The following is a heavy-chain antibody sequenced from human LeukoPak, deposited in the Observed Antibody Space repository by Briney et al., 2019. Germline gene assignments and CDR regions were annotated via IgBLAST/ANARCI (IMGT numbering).Heavy chain of an antibody. CDR2: IYYSGST. CDR1: GGSISSYY. Sequence: PSETRSLTCTVSGGSISSYYWSWIRQPPGKGLEWIGYIYYSGSTNYNPSLKSRVTISVDTSKNQFSLKLSSVTAADTAVYYCARDYYGSGSSPLYYYYYGMDVWGQGTTVTVSS. D-gene: IGHD3-10*01. CDR3: ARDYYGSGSSPLYYYYYGMDV. J-gene: IGHJ6*02. V-gene: IGHV4-59*01.